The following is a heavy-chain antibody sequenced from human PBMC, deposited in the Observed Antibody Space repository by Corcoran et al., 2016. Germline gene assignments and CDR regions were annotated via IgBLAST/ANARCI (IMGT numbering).Heavy chain of an antibody. J-gene: IGHJ4*02. CDR2: IYYSGST. CDR1: GGSVSSGSYY. V-gene: IGHV4-61*01. D-gene: IGHD3-22*01. Sequence: QVQLQESGPGLVKPSETLSLTCTVSGGSVSSGSYYWSWIRQPPGKGLEWIGYIYYSGSTNYNPSLKSRVTISVDTSKNQFSLKLSSVTAADTAVYYCAGGWEYYYDSSGYHLDYWGQGTLVTVSS. CDR3: AGGWEYYYDSSGYHLDY.